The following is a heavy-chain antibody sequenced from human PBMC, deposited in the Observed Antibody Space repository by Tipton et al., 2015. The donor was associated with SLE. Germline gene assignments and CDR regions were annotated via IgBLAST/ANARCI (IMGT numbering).Heavy chain of an antibody. CDR3: ARAMAQGGAIDY. J-gene: IGHJ4*02. D-gene: IGHD3-10*01. V-gene: IGHV4-59*11. Sequence: TLSLTCTVSGGSISSHYWSWIRQPPGKGLEWIGYIYYSGSTNYNPSLKSRVTISVDTSKNQFSLKLSSVTAADTAVYYCARAMAQGGAIDYWGQGTLVTVSS. CDR2: IYYSGST. CDR1: GGSISSHY.